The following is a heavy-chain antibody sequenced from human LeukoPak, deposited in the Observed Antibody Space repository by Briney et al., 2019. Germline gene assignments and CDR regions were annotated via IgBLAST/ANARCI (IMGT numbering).Heavy chain of an antibody. CDR1: GFPFSSYA. CDR3: ARERIAATGTGWFDP. CDR2: ISDDGSNK. V-gene: IGHV3-30-3*01. D-gene: IGHD6-13*01. Sequence: GRSLRLSCAASGFPFSSYAVHWVRPAPGKGLEWGAVISDDGSNKYYADSVKGRFTVSRDNSKNTLYLHMNSLRAEDTDVYYCARERIAATGTGWFDPWGQGTLVTVSS. J-gene: IGHJ5*02.